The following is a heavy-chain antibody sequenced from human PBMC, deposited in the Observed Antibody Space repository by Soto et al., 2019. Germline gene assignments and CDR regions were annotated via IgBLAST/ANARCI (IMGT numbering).Heavy chain of an antibody. V-gene: IGHV4-34*01. D-gene: IGHD6-13*01. J-gene: IGHJ6*02. Sequence: SETLSLTCAVYGGSFSGYYWSWIRQPPGKGLEWIGEINHSGSTNYNPSLKSRVTISVDTSKNQFSLKLSSVTAADTAVYYCARDTGRIAAAGTYYYYGMDVWGQGTTVTVSS. CDR3: ARDTGRIAAAGTYYYYGMDV. CDR2: INHSGST. CDR1: GGSFSGYY.